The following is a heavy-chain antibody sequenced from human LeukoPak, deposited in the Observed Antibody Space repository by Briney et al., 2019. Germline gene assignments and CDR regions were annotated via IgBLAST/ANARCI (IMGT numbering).Heavy chain of an antibody. CDR2: INSDGSST. V-gene: IGHV3-74*01. D-gene: IGHD6-13*01. J-gene: IGHJ4*02. CDR1: GFTLSSYW. Sequence: GGSLRLSCAASGFTLSSYWMHWVRQAPGKGLVWVSRINSDGSSTSYADSVKGRFTISRDNAKNTLYLQMNSLRAEDTAVYYCARDRQIAAAGTSFDYWGQGTLVTVSS. CDR3: ARDRQIAAAGTSFDY.